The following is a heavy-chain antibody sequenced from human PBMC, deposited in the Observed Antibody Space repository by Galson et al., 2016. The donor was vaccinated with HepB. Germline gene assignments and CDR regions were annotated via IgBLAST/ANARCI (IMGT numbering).Heavy chain of an antibody. J-gene: IGHJ4*02. Sequence: SVKVSCKASGYTFTSYYIQWMRQAPGQGLEWMGIINPSGGSTNYAQNLQGRVTVTRDTSTSTVYMELSSLKSEDTAVYYCARGMVRGVRITFFDYWGQGTLVTVSS. V-gene: IGHV1-46*03. D-gene: IGHD3-10*01. CDR3: ARGMVRGVRITFFDY. CDR1: GYTFTSYY. CDR2: INPSGGST.